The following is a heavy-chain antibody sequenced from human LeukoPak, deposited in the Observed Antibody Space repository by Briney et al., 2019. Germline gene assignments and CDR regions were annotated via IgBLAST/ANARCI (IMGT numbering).Heavy chain of an antibody. CDR1: GYTFTNYY. CDR3: ARGGVGATTYVWFDP. D-gene: IGHD1-26*01. Sequence: GASLKVSCKASGYTFTNYYIHWVRQAPGQGLECMGIINPSGGSTSYAQKFQGRVTMTRDMSTSTVYMELSSLRSEDTAVYYCARGGVGATTYVWFDPWGQGTLVTVSS. V-gene: IGHV1-46*01. CDR2: INPSGGST. J-gene: IGHJ5*02.